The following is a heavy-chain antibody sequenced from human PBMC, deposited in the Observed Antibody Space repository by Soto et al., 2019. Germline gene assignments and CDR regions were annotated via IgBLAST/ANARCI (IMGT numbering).Heavy chain of an antibody. CDR3: ALGNAMDV. Sequence: QVQLVQSGAEVKKPGSSVKVSCKASGGTFSSFAINWVRQAPGQGPQWMGGIMPIVGTPNYAQRFQGRVTIITDEVTSTAYMELTSLTVEDTAVYYCALGNAMDVWGQGPTVTVSS. V-gene: IGHV1-69*01. D-gene: IGHD7-27*01. CDR1: GGTFSSFA. CDR2: IMPIVGTP. J-gene: IGHJ6*02.